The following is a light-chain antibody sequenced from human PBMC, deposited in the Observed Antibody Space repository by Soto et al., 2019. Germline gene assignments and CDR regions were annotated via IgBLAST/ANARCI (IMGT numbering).Light chain of an antibody. CDR1: QSVTNF. J-gene: IGKJ4*01. CDR3: QQRSNWPLT. V-gene: IGKV3-11*01. Sequence: EIVLTQSPATLSLSPGERATISCRASQSVTNFLDWYQQKLGQAPRLLIYDASKRATGIPGRFSGSGSGTDFTLTIANLEPEEFAVYYCQQRSNWPLTFGGGTKVEIK. CDR2: DAS.